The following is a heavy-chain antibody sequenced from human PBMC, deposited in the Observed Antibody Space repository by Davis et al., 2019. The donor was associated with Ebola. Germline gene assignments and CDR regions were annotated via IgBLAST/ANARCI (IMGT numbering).Heavy chain of an antibody. CDR1: GGTFSSYP. CDR3: GMLRVPAADYGMDV. V-gene: IGHV1-69*02. J-gene: IGHJ6*02. Sequence: SVQVSCKASGGTFSSYPISWVRQAPGQGLEWMGRIIPILGVANYAQNFQGRVTITADKSTSTAYMELSSLRSEDTAVYYCGMLRVPAADYGMDVWGQGTTVTVSS. D-gene: IGHD2-2*01. CDR2: IIPILGVA.